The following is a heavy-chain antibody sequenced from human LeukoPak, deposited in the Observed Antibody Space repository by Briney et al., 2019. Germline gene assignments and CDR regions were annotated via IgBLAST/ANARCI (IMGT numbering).Heavy chain of an antibody. J-gene: IGHJ4*02. Sequence: GESLKISCKGSGYSFTSNWIVWVRQMPGKGLEWMGIIHPGDSDTRYSPSFQGHVTISADKSISTAYLHWSSLKASDTAMYYCARHTSVPAALYYWGQGTLVTVSS. CDR1: GYSFTSNW. V-gene: IGHV5-51*01. D-gene: IGHD2-2*01. CDR2: IHPGDSDT. CDR3: ARHTSVPAALYY.